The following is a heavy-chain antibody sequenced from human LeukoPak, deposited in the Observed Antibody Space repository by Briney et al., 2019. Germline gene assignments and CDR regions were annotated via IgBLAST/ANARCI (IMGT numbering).Heavy chain of an antibody. V-gene: IGHV1-46*01. D-gene: IGHD5-12*01. CDR1: GYTFTSYY. CDR2: INPSGGST. Sequence: ASVKVSCKASGYTFTSYYMHWVRQAPGQGLEWMGIINPSGGSTSYAQKFQGRVTMTRDTSTSTVYMERSSLRSEDTAVYYCARESATTGTYDYWGQGTLVTVSS. CDR3: ARESATTGTYDY. J-gene: IGHJ4*02.